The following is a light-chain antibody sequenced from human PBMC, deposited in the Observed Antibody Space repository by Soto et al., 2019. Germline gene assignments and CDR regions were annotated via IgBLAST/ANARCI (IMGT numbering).Light chain of an antibody. CDR1: DSNIGSNP. V-gene: IGLV1-44*01. Sequence: QSVLTQSPSASGTPGQTVTISCSGSDSNIGSNPLNWFQQLPGAAPTLLIYLNDQRPSGVPARFSGSKSGTSASLAISGLQSEDEADYYCAVWDDSLHARVFGGGTKLTVL. CDR2: LND. CDR3: AVWDDSLHARV. J-gene: IGLJ3*02.